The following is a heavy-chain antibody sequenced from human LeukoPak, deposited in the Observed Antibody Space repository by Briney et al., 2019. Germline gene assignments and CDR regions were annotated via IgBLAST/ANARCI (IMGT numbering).Heavy chain of an antibody. V-gene: IGHV3-23*01. CDR2: ISGGGTTT. D-gene: IGHD2-2*01. J-gene: IGHJ2*01. Sequence: GGSLRLSCAASRFTFSIYGMSWVRQAPGKGLECVSAISGGGTTTYYADSVKGRFTISRDNSKNTLYLHMNSLRAEDTAVYYCAKVGPSRIVVPAAYWYFDLWGRGTLVTVSS. CDR3: AKVGPSRIVVPAAYWYFDL. CDR1: RFTFSIYG.